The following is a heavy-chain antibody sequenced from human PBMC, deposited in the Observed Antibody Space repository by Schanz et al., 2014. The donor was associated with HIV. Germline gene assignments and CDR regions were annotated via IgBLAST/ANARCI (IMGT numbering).Heavy chain of an antibody. CDR1: GFTFSSYG. D-gene: IGHD1-1*01. V-gene: IGHV3-33*06. CDR2: IWHDGSSK. J-gene: IGHJ4*02. CDR3: AKRRDSGYAYFDY. Sequence: QVQLVESGGGVVQPGRSLRLSCAASGFTFSSYGMHWVRQAPGKGLEWVAVIWHDGSSKYYADSVKGRFTISRDNSKNTLYLQMNSLRAEDTAVYYCAKRRDSGYAYFDYWGQGTLVTVSS.